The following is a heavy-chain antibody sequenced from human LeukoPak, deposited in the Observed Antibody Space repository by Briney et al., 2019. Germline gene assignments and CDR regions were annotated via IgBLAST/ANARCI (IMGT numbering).Heavy chain of an antibody. CDR1: GYTFTGYY. CDR2: INPNSGGT. J-gene: IGHJ5*02. CDR3: ARERDTYCGGDCYSGFDP. Sequence: ASVKVSCKASGYTFTGYYMHWVRQAPGQGLEWMGWINPNSGGTNYAQKFQGRVTMTRDTSISTAYMELSRLRSDDTAVYYCARERDTYCGGDCYSGFDPWGQGTLVTVSS. V-gene: IGHV1-2*02. D-gene: IGHD2-21*02.